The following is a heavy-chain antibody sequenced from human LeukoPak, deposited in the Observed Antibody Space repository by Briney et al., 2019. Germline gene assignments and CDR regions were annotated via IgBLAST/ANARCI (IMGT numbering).Heavy chain of an antibody. CDR1: GGTFSSYA. D-gene: IGHD6-6*01. CDR2: IIPIFGTA. Sequence: ASVKVSCKASGGTFSSYAISRVRQAPGQGLEWMGGIIPIFGTANYAQKFQGRVTITTDESTSTAYMELSSLRSEDTAVYYCASPGIAARHFDYWGQGTLVTVSS. CDR3: ASPGIAARHFDY. V-gene: IGHV1-69*05. J-gene: IGHJ4*02.